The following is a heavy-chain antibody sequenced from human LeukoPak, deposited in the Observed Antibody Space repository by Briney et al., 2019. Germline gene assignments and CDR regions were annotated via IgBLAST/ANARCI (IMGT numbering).Heavy chain of an antibody. V-gene: IGHV3-33*01. J-gene: IGHJ4*02. Sequence: QPGRSLRLSCAASGFTLSSYGMHWVRQAPGKGLEWVAVIWYDGSNKYYADSVKGRFTISRDNSKNTLYLQMNSLRAEDTAVYYCARGKGPAASDIGYWGQGTLDTVSS. D-gene: IGHD6-25*01. CDR3: ARGKGPAASDIGY. CDR1: GFTLSSYG. CDR2: IWYDGSNK.